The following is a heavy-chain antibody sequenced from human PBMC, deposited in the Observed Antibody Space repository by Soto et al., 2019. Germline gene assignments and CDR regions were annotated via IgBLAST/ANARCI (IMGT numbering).Heavy chain of an antibody. Sequence: ASVKVSCKASGYTFTSYGISWVRQAPGQGLEWMGWINPNSGGTNYAQKFQGWVTMTRDTSISTAYMELSRLRSDDTAVYYCARGSKAAAGTIYFDYWGQGTLVTVS. CDR1: GYTFTSYG. D-gene: IGHD6-13*01. CDR2: INPNSGGT. V-gene: IGHV1-2*04. CDR3: ARGSKAAAGTIYFDY. J-gene: IGHJ4*02.